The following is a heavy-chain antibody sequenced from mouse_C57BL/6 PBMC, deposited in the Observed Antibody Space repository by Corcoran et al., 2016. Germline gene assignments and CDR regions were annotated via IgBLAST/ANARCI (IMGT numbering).Heavy chain of an antibody. CDR1: GFNIKNTY. Sequence: EVQLQQSVPELVRPGASVKLSCTASGFNIKNTYMHWLKQRTEQGMEWIGRIDPANGNTKYAPKFQGKSTITADTSSNTAYLQLSSLTSEDTAIYYCARYYSNYLYYFDYWGQGTTLTVSS. CDR3: ARYYSNYLYYFDY. J-gene: IGHJ2*01. V-gene: IGHV14-3*01. D-gene: IGHD2-5*01. CDR2: IDPANGNT.